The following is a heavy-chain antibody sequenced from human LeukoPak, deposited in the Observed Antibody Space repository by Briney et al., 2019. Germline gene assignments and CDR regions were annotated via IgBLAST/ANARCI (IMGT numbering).Heavy chain of an antibody. D-gene: IGHD3-3*01. J-gene: IGHJ4*02. Sequence: ASVKVSCKASGYMFTGHGMNWVRQAPGQGLEWIGWINTNTGNPTYAQDFTGQFVFSLDTSVSTAYLQISTLKAEDTAVYYCARMGQGGGYYLDYWGQGTLVTVSS. CDR3: ARMGQGGGYYLDY. CDR1: GYMFTGHG. V-gene: IGHV7-4-1*02. CDR2: INTNTGNP.